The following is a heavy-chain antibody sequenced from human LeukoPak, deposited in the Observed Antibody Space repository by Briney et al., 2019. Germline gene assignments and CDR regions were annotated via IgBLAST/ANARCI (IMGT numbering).Heavy chain of an antibody. D-gene: IGHD3-22*01. J-gene: IGHJ1*01. CDR3: ARDYYDSSGYDGYFQH. CDR1: GFTFSDYY. Sequence: GGSLRLSCAASGFTFSDYYMSWIRQAPGKGLEWVSYISSSGSTIYYADSVKGRFTISRDNAKNSLYLQMNRLRAEDTAVYYCARDYYDSSGYDGYFQHWGQGTLVTVSS. CDR2: ISSSGSTI. V-gene: IGHV3-11*04.